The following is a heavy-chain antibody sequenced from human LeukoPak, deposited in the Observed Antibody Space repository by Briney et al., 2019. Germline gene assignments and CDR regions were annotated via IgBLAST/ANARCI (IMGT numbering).Heavy chain of an antibody. D-gene: IGHD2-15*01. Sequence: SETLSLTCTVSGDSISSSNCYWGWIRQPPGKGLEWIGSIYFSGGTYYNASLKSRVTISVDTSKNQFSLKLSSVTAADTAVYYCARGPGRTLPRGYCSGGSCYSYYYYYYMDVWGKGTTVTVSS. CDR1: GDSISSSNCY. CDR3: ARGPGRTLPRGYCSGGSCYSYYYYYYMDV. J-gene: IGHJ6*03. V-gene: IGHV4-39*01. CDR2: IYFSGGT.